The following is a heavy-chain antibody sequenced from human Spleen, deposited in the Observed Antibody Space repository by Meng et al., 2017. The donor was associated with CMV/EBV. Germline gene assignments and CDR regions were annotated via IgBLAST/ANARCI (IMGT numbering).Heavy chain of an antibody. Sequence: GGSLRLSCAASGFTFRNFEMNWVRQAPGKGPEWVSYISISGNTIYYADSVKGRFTISRDNSQNTLYLEMNDLRSGDTAIYYCASPRFCSSTGCLWTFNSWGQGTLVTVSS. CDR2: ISISGNTI. CDR3: ASPRFCSSTGCLWTFNS. V-gene: IGHV3-48*03. J-gene: IGHJ4*02. CDR1: GFTFRNFE. D-gene: IGHD2-2*01.